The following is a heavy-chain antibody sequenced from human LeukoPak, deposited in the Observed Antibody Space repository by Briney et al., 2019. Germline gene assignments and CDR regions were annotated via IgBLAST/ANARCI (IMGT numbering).Heavy chain of an antibody. CDR1: GFNFSASV. CDR3: VRHESGSELGP. CDR2: IRTKSKTYAT. V-gene: IGHV3-73*01. Sequence: GGSLRLSCAASGFNFSASVMHWVRQTSANGPEWVGRIRTKSKTYATSYAASVTGRFTISRDDSKNSAFLQMNSLKIDDTAVYYCVRHESGSELGPWGQGIRVTVSS. J-gene: IGHJ5*02. D-gene: IGHD5-12*01.